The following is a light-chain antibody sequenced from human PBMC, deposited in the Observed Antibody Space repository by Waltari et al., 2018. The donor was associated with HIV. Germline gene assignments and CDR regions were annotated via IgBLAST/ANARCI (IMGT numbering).Light chain of an antibody. CDR2: DVS. CDR1: QSVGSI. V-gene: IGKV3D-11*02. Sequence: EIVFTQSPATLSLSPGERATLSCRASQSVGSILAWYQQKPGQAPRLLMYDVSKRATDIQARFSGSGSGTDFTLTSSSVEPEDFAVYYWQQRYNRHRGYSFGQGTKVE. J-gene: IGKJ2*03. CDR3: QQRYNRHRGYS.